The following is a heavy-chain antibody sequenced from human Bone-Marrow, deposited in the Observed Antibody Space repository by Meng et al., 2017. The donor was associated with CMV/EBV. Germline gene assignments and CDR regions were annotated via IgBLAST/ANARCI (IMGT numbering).Heavy chain of an antibody. Sequence: GESLKISCAASGLTFSAYWMSWVRQTPGRGLEWVANIKQDGAEKFYVDSVKGRFTIFRDNAKNSVYLQMNSLRVEDTAVYYCARESVRRISVVTAGYFDYWAQGALVTVSS. CDR3: ARESVRRISVVTAGYFDY. J-gene: IGHJ4*02. CDR2: IKQDGAEK. D-gene: IGHD2-21*02. V-gene: IGHV3-7*01. CDR1: GLTFSAYW.